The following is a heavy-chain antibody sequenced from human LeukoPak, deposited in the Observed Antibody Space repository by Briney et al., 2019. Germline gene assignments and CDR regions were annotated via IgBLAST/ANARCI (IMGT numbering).Heavy chain of an antibody. CDR3: ARSLYYYDSSLTDY. CDR1: GYTFTSYY. Sequence: ASVNVSCKASGYTFTSYYMHWVRQAPGQGLEWMGIINPSGGSTSYAQKFQSRVTMTSNTSTTTVYMELSSLRSEDTAVYYCARSLYYYDSSLTDYWGQGTLVTVPS. CDR2: INPSGGST. J-gene: IGHJ4*02. D-gene: IGHD3-22*01. V-gene: IGHV1-46*01.